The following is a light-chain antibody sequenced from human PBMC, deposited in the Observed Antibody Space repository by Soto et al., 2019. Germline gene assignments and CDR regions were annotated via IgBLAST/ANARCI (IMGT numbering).Light chain of an antibody. CDR3: QQYFNWHPYT. Sequence: DVVMTQTPLSLSAAPGQPASISCKSVQSLLHITGETFLFCYLQKPGQTPRLLIXGASTRATGVPPRFSGSRSGTEFTLTISSLQYEDFAVHYCQQYFNWHPYTFGQGTKVDIK. CDR2: GAS. J-gene: IGKJ2*01. CDR1: QSLLHITGETF. V-gene: IGKV2-29*01.